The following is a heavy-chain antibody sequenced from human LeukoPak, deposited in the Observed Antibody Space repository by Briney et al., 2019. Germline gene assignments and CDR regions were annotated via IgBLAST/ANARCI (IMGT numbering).Heavy chain of an antibody. CDR1: GYTFTSYY. CDR2: INPSGGST. J-gene: IGHJ4*02. CDR3: ARDGEMSRIQLWLGYFDY. D-gene: IGHD5-18*01. V-gene: IGHV1-46*01. Sequence: ASVKVSCKASGYTFTSYYMHWVRQAPGQGLEWMGIINPSGGSTSYAQKFQGRVTMTRDTSTSTVYMELSSLRSEDTAVYYCARDGEMSRIQLWLGYFDYWGQRTLVTVSS.